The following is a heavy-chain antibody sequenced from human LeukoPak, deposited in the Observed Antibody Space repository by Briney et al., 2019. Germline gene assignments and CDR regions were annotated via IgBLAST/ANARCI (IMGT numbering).Heavy chain of an antibody. Sequence: GGSLRLSCVVSGFSFSSNEMNWVRQAPGKGLEWVSLIGSSGSPTVYADSVKGRFTVSRDNGQNSLYLQMNSLRAEDTGIYYCARGLKGYGSGSYYIGHSLDYWGQGTLVTVSS. V-gene: IGHV3-48*03. J-gene: IGHJ4*02. D-gene: IGHD3-10*01. CDR3: ARGLKGYGSGSYYIGHSLDY. CDR2: IGSSGSPT. CDR1: GFSFSSNE.